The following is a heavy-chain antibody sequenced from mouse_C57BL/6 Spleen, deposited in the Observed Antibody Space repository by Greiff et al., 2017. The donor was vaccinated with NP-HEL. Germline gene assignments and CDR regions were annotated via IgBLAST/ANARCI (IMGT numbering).Heavy chain of an antibody. J-gene: IGHJ4*01. V-gene: IGHV5-9-1*02. D-gene: IGHD1-1*01. CDR3: TRLDYGSSPYYAMDY. CDR1: GFTFSSYA. CDR2: ISSGGDYI. Sequence: EVKVEESGEGLVKPGGSLKLSCAASGFTFSSYAMSWVRQTPEKRLEWVAYISSGGDYIYYADTVKGRFTISRDNARNTLYLQMSSLKSEDTAMYYCTRLDYGSSPYYAMDYWGQGTSVTVSS.